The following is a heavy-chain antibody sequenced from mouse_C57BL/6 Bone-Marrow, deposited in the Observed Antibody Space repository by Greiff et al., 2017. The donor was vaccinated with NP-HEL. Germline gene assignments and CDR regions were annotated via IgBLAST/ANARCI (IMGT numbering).Heavy chain of an antibody. CDR3: TRRSNWDGRDAMDY. Sequence: QVHVKQSGAELVRPGASVTLSCKASGYTFTDYEMHWVKQTPVHGLEWIGAIDPETGGTAYNQKFKGKAILTADKSSSTAYMELRSLTSEDSAVYYWTRRSNWDGRDAMDYWGQGTSVTVSS. D-gene: IGHD4-1*02. V-gene: IGHV1-15*01. CDR2: IDPETGGT. CDR1: GYTFTDYE. J-gene: IGHJ4*01.